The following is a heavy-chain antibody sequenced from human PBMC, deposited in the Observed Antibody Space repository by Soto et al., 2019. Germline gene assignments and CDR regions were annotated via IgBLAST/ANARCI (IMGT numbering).Heavy chain of an antibody. CDR1: GYPFSDNQ. CDR3: ARKHSLDYIRWGLDP. V-gene: IGHV1-2*02. Sequence: QVQLVQSGSEVKKPGASVKVSCKASGYPFSDNQIHWLRRAPGQGLEWMGRINPKSDDTNYAQKLQGRVTMTRDTSIDTAHWELTGLTSDDTATYYCARKHSLDYIRWGLDPWGQGTLVTVSS. D-gene: IGHD4-4*01. J-gene: IGHJ5*02. CDR2: INPKSDDT.